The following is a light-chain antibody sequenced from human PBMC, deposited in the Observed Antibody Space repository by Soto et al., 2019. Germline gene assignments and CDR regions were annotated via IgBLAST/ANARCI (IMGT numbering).Light chain of an antibody. V-gene: IGKV3-20*01. Sequence: EIVLTQSPGTLSLSPGERATLSCSASQTLSLNSLAWYQQRPGQTPRVLVYGASNRATGIPDKFSGSGSGTDFTLTIHRLEPGDFSVYYFQQYESSPITFGGGTKVDI. J-gene: IGKJ4*01. CDR2: GAS. CDR3: QQYESSPIT. CDR1: QTLSLNS.